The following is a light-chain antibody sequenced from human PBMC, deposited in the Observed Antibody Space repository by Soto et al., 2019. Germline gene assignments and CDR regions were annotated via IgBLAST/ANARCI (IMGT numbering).Light chain of an antibody. CDR3: QQYGSSPLQT. CDR2: GAS. V-gene: IGKV3-20*01. J-gene: IGKJ4*01. CDR1: QSVSSN. Sequence: EIVLTQSPATLSVFSGAIANLSRSASQSVSSNLAWYQQKPGQAPRLLIYGASSRATGIPDRFSGSGSGTDFTLTISRLEPEDFAVYYCQQYGSSPLQTCGGGNKGDIK.